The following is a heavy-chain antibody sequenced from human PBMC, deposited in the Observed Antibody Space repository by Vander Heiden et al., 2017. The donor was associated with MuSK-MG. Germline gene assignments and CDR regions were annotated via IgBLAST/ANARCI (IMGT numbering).Heavy chain of an antibody. CDR2: ISTSSSTI. D-gene: IGHD3-16*01. J-gene: IGHJ5*02. Sequence: EVQLVESGGGLVQPGGSLRLSCAASGFTFSSYSMNWVRQAPGKGLEWVSYISTSSSTIYHADAGKCRFTISRDNAKNLLYLQMNRLSPQDTPVYYCGGGRKVLVLSNWYDPW. V-gene: IGHV3-48*01. CDR3: GGGRKVLVLSNWYDP. CDR1: GFTFSSYS.